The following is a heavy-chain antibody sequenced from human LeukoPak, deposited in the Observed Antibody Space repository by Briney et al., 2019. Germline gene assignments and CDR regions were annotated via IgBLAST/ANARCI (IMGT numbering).Heavy chain of an antibody. CDR3: AREAVLEMAPLY. V-gene: IGHV1-18*01. CDR1: GYTFTSYG. CDR2: ISAYNGNT. D-gene: IGHD5-24*01. J-gene: IGHJ4*02. Sequence: ASVKVSCKASGYTFTSYGISWVRQAPGQGLEWMGWISAYNGNTNYAQKLQGRVTMTTDTSTSTAYMGLRSLRSDDTAVYYCAREAVLEMAPLYWGQGTLVTVSS.